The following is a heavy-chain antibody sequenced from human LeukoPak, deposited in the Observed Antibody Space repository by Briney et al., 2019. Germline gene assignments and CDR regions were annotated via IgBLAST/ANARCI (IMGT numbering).Heavy chain of an antibody. Sequence: GGSLRLSCAASGFASSSYWMHWVRQAPGKGLVWVSRINGDGSSTTYADSVKGRFTISRDNAKNTLYLQMNSVRAEDTAVYFCARRLESGSYYTLGYWGQGTLVTVSS. V-gene: IGHV3-74*01. CDR2: INGDGSST. D-gene: IGHD1-26*01. J-gene: IGHJ4*02. CDR3: ARRLESGSYYTLGY. CDR1: GFASSSYW.